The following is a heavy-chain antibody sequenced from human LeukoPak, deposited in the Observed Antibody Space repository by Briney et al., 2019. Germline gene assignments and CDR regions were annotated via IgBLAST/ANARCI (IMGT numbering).Heavy chain of an antibody. Sequence: ASVKVSCKASGYTFTGYYMHWVRQAPGQGLEWMGWINPNSGGTNYAQKFQGRVTMTRDTSISTAYMELSRLRSDDTAVYYCARDSSSGWYGEPSDYWGQGTLVTVSS. CDR2: INPNSGGT. V-gene: IGHV1-2*02. D-gene: IGHD6-19*01. J-gene: IGHJ4*02. CDR3: ARDSSSGWYGEPSDY. CDR1: GYTFTGYY.